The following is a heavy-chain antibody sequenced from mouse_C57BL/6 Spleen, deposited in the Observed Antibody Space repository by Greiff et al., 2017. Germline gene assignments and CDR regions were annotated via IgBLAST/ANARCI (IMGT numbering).Heavy chain of an antibody. CDR1: GFTFSNYW. D-gene: IGHD1-1*01. J-gene: IGHJ1*03. V-gene: IGHV6-3*01. CDR3: TRGSHWYFDV. Sequence: EVKLVESGGGLVQPGGSMKLSCVASGFTFSNYWMNWVRQSPEKGLEWVAQIRLKSDNYATHYAESVKGRFTISRDDSKSSVYLQMNNLRAEDTGIYYCTRGSHWYFDVWGTGTTVTVSS. CDR2: IRLKSDNYAT.